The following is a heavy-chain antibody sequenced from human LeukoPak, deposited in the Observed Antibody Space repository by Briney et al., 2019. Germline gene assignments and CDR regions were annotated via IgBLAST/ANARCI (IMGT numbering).Heavy chain of an antibody. J-gene: IGHJ4*02. D-gene: IGHD3-22*01. CDR3: ARDPLYYYDSSGYCDY. CDR2: ISYDGSNK. CDR1: GFTFSSYA. V-gene: IGHV3-30*04. Sequence: GGSLRLSCAASGFTFSSYAMNWVRQAPGKGLEWVAVISYDGSNKYYADSVKGRFTISRDNSKNTLYLQMNSLRAEDTAVYYCARDPLYYYDSSGYCDYWGQGTLVTVSS.